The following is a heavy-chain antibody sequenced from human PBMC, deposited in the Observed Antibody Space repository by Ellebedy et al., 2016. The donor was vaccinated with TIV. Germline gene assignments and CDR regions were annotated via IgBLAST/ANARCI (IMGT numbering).Heavy chain of an antibody. V-gene: IGHV3-23*01. CDR2: ISSSGDTT. Sequence: PGGSLRLSCAASGFTFSNYAMNWVRQAPGKGLEWVSGISSSGDTTYYADSVKGRFTISRDNSKNTLYLQMNSLRAEDTAVYYCAKGCGGSCYWEAYWGQGTLVTVSS. D-gene: IGHD2-15*01. CDR1: GFTFSNYA. J-gene: IGHJ4*02. CDR3: AKGCGGSCYWEAY.